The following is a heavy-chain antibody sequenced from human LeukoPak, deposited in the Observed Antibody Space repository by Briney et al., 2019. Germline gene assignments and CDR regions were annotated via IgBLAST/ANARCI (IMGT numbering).Heavy chain of an antibody. D-gene: IGHD2-2*01. CDR3: AKDPVLGYCSSTSCSTGYFFDY. V-gene: IGHV3-48*01. Sequence: GGSLRLSCAASGFTFSSYSMNWVRQAPGKGLEWVSYISSSSSTIYYADSVKGRFTISRDNSKNTLYLQMNSLRAEDTAVYYCAKDPVLGYCSSTSCSTGYFFDYWGQGTLVTVSS. CDR1: GFTFSSYS. CDR2: ISSSSSTI. J-gene: IGHJ4*02.